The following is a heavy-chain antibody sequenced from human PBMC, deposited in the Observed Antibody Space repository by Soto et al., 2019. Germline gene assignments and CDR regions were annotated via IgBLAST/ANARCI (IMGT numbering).Heavy chain of an antibody. J-gene: IGHJ5*02. CDR1: GGSISSYY. CDR3: ARVPLGVPGTLVDP. Sequence: SETPSLTCPVSGGSISSYYWSWIRQPPGKGLEWIGHILYSGSTISNPSLKSRVTILLDTSKNQFSMKLNSVTAADTAIYFCARVPLGVPGTLVDPWGQGILVTVSS. CDR2: ILYSGST. V-gene: IGHV4-59*01. D-gene: IGHD2-2*01.